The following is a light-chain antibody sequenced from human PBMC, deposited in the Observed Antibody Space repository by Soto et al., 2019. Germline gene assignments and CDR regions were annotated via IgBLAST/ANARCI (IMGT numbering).Light chain of an antibody. CDR1: SRDVGGYNY. V-gene: IGLV2-8*01. CDR2: EVT. CDR3: ASYAGNNNFVF. J-gene: IGLJ2*01. Sequence: QSALTQPPSASGSPGQSVTISCTGTSRDVGGYNYVSWDQQHPGKAPKLVMYEVTERPSGVPERFSGSKSGNTASLTVSGLQDEYEYEYYCASYAGNNNFVFFGGGTKLTVL.